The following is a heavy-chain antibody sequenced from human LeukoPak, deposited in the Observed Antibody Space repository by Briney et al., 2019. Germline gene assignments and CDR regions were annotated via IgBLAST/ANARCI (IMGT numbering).Heavy chain of an antibody. V-gene: IGHV1-8*01. D-gene: IGHD6-13*01. J-gene: IGHJ4*02. Sequence: ASVKVSCKASGYTFTSYDINWVRQATGQGLEWMGWMNPNSGNTGYAQKFQGRVTMTRNTSISTAYMELNSLRSENTAVYYCARDIAAAGISVNFDYWGQGTLVTVSS. CDR3: ARDIAAAGISVNFDY. CDR1: GYTFTSYD. CDR2: MNPNSGNT.